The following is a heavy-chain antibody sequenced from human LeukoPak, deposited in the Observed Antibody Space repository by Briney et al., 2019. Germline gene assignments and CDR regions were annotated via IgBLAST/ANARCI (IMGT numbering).Heavy chain of an antibody. CDR2: IYHSGST. D-gene: IGHD5-18*01. Sequence: PSETLSLTCAVSGGSISSGGYSWSWIRQPPGKGLEWIGYIYHSGSTYYNPSLKSRVTISVDRSKNQFSLKLSSVTAADTAVYYCARDLGGYSSGSYFYVMDVWGKGTTVTVSS. V-gene: IGHV4-30-2*01. CDR1: GGSISSGGYS. CDR3: ARDLGGYSSGSYFYVMDV. J-gene: IGHJ6*04.